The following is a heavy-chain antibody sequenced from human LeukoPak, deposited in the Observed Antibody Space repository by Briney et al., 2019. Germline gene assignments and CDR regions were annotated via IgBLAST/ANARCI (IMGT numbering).Heavy chain of an antibody. CDR3: ARVRTASWELLARYYYYYYMDV. V-gene: IGHV3-7*01. CDR1: GFTFSSYW. D-gene: IGHD1-26*01. CDR2: IKQDGSEK. J-gene: IGHJ6*03. Sequence: PGGSLRLSCAASGFTFSSYWMSWVRQAPGKGLEWVADIKQDGSEKYYVDSVKGRFTISRDNAKNSLYLQMNSLRAEDTAVYYCARVRTASWELLARYYYYYYMDVWGKGTTVTVSS.